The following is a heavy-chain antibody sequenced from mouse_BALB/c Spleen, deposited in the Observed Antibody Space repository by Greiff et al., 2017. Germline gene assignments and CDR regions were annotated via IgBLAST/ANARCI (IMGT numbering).Heavy chain of an antibody. CDR2: ISDGGSYT. Sequence: DVKLVESGGGLVKPGGSLKLSCAASGFTFSDYYMYWVRQTPEKRLEWVATISDGGSYTYYPDSVKGRFTISRDNAKNNLYLQMSSLKSEDTAMYYCAREVTTVVARYFDVWGAGTTVTVSS. J-gene: IGHJ1*01. D-gene: IGHD1-1*01. CDR3: AREVTTVVARYFDV. CDR1: GFTFSDYY. V-gene: IGHV5-4*02.